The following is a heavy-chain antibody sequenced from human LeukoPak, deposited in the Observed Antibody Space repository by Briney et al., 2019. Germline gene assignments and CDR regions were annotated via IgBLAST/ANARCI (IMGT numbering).Heavy chain of an antibody. CDR1: GGTFSSYA. V-gene: IGHV1-69*04. D-gene: IGHD6-13*01. CDR2: IIPILGIA. J-gene: IGHJ6*02. CDR3: ARDGTIAAAGPLYYYYGMDV. Sequence: ASVKVSYKASGGTFSSYAISWVRQAPGQGLEWMGRIIPILGIANYAQKLQGRVTITADKSTSTAYMELSSLRSEDTAVYYWARDGTIAAAGPLYYYYGMDVWGQGTTVTVSS.